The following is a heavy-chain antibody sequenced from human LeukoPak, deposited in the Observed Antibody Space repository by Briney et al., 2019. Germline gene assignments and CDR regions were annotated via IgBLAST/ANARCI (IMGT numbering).Heavy chain of an antibody. CDR3: TKDLTPGGADV. J-gene: IGHJ6*02. CDR1: GFTSDDHA. V-gene: IGHV3-9*02. CDR2: IMWRSGST. D-gene: IGHD3-10*01. Sequence: GGSLRLSCAVSGFTSDDHAMHWVRQASGKGLEWDAGIMWRSGSTGYGDSVKGRFTISRDNAKKSLYLQMNGLRVEDTAFYYCTKDLTPGGADVWGQGTTVTVSS.